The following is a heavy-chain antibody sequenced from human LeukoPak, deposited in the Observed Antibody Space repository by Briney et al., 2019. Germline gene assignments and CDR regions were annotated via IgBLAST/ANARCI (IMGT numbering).Heavy chain of an antibody. CDR2: IYYSGST. V-gene: IGHV4-61*08. Sequence: SQTLSLTCTVSGGSISSGGYYWSWIRQPPGKGLEWIGYIYYSGSTNYNPSLKSRVTISVDTSKNQFSLKLSSVTAADTAVYYCARMYSNGWYDYWGQGTLVTVSS. J-gene: IGHJ4*02. CDR3: ARMYSNGWYDY. CDR1: GGSISSGGYY. D-gene: IGHD6-19*01.